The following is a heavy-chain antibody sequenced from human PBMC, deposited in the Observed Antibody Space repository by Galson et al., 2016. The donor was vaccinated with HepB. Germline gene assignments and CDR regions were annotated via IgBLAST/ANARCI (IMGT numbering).Heavy chain of an antibody. CDR3: VQGSTAPAV. Sequence: SLRLSCAASGFTFSSYGMTWVRQAPGKGLEDVSSISMSGGSRDYAESVKGRFTISRDNSKNTLSLQMNSLRAEDSAVYYCVQGSTAPAVWGKGTTVTVSS. V-gene: IGHV3-23*01. D-gene: IGHD1-26*01. CDR1: GFTFSSYG. J-gene: IGHJ6*04. CDR2: ISMSGGSR.